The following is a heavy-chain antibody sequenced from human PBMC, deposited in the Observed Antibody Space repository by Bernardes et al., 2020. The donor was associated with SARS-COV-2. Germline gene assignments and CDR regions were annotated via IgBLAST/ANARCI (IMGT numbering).Heavy chain of an antibody. CDR1: GFTFSSYV. D-gene: IGHD2-2*02. V-gene: IGHV3-23*01. CDR2: ISGSGGST. CDR3: AKDSLVRRPAAILGAEYYYGMDV. J-gene: IGHJ6*02. Sequence: GGSLRLSRAASGFTFSSYVMSWVRQAPGKGLEWVSAISGSGGSTYYADSVRGRFTISRDNSKNTLYLQMNSLRAEDTAVYYCAKDSLVRRPAAILGAEYYYGMDVWGQGTTVTVSS.